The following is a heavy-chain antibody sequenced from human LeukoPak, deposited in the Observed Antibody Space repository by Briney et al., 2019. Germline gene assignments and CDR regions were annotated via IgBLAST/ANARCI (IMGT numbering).Heavy chain of an antibody. CDR3: ARHGNSDFDTSGSLGY. D-gene: IGHD3-22*01. J-gene: IGHJ4*02. V-gene: IGHV5-51*01. Sequence: GESLKISCKGSGYSFTNYWIGWVRQMPGNGLEWMGIIYPGDSDTRYSPSFQGQVTISADKSISTAYLQWSSLKASDTAMYYCARHGNSDFDTSGSLGYWGQGTLVTVSS. CDR2: IYPGDSDT. CDR1: GYSFTNYW.